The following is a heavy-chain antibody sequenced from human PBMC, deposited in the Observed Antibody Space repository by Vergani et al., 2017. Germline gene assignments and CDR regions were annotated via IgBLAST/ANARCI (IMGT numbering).Heavy chain of an antibody. V-gene: IGHV7-4-1*02. CDR2: INTNTGNP. D-gene: IGHD3-22*01. CDR3: AREPYYYDSSGPQEDAFDI. CDR1: GYTFTSYA. J-gene: IGHJ3*02. Sequence: QVQLVQSGSELKKPGASVKVSCKASGYTFTSYAMNWVRQAPGQGLGWMGWINTNTGNPTYAQGFTGRFVFSLDTSVSTAYLQISSLKAEDTAVYYCAREPYYYDSSGPQEDAFDIWGQGTMVTVSS.